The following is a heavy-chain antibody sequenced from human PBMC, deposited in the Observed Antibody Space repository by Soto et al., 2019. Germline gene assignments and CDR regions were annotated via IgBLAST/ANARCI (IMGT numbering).Heavy chain of an antibody. CDR2: ISGSGGST. CDR3: AKGGYSYNDY. Sequence: GGSLRLSCAASGFTFSSQEMTWVRQAPGKGLEWVSAISGSGGSTYYADSVKGRFTISRDNSKNTLYLQMNSLRAEDTAVYYCAKGGYSYNDYWGQGTLVTVSS. D-gene: IGHD5-18*01. CDR1: GFTFSSQE. V-gene: IGHV3-23*01. J-gene: IGHJ4*02.